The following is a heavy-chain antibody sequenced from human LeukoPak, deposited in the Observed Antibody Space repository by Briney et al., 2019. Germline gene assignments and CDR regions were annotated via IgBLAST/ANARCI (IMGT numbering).Heavy chain of an antibody. J-gene: IGHJ4*02. D-gene: IGHD1-26*01. CDR1: GGSISSYY. Sequence: SETLSLTSTVSGGSISSYYWSWIRQPPGKGLEWIGYIYYSGSTNYNPSLKSRVTISVDTSKNQFSLKLSSVTAADTAVYYCARQTSGSYSYWGQGTLVTVSS. CDR2: IYYSGST. V-gene: IGHV4-59*08. CDR3: ARQTSGSYSY.